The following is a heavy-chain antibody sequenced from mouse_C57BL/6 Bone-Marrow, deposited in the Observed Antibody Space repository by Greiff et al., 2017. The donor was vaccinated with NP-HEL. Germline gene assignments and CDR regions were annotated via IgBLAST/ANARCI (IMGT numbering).Heavy chain of an antibody. CDR2: ISDGGSYT. Sequence: DVMLVESGGGLVKPGGSLKLSCAASGFTFSSYAMSWVRQTPEKRLEWVATISDGGSYTYSPDNVKGRFTISRDNAKNNLYLQMSHLKSEDTAMNYCAREKGYGSSPAWFAYWGQGTLVTVSA. D-gene: IGHD1-1*01. CDR3: AREKGYGSSPAWFAY. CDR1: GFTFSSYA. V-gene: IGHV5-4*01. J-gene: IGHJ3*01.